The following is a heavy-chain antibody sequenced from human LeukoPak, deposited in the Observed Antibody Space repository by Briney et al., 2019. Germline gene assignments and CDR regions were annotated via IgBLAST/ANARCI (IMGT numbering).Heavy chain of an antibody. CDR2: ISSSSSYI. CDR1: GFTFSSYS. Sequence: GGSLRLSCAASGFTFSSYSMTWVRQAPGKGLEWVSSISSSSSYIYYADSVKGRFTISRDNAKNSLYLQMNSLRAEDTAVYYCARDMPLVGALQYYFDYWGQGTLVTVSS. V-gene: IGHV3-21*01. J-gene: IGHJ4*02. CDR3: ARDMPLVGALQYYFDY. D-gene: IGHD1-26*01.